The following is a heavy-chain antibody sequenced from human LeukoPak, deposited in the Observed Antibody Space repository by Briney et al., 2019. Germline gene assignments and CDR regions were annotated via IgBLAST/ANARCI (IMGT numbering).Heavy chain of an antibody. CDR2: IYYSGST. J-gene: IGHJ4*02. Sequence: SETLSLTCTVSGGSISSYYRSWIRQPPGKGLEWIGYIYYSGSTNYNPSLKSRVTISVDTSKNQFSLKLSSVTAADTAVYYCARVRSGNFDYWGQGTLVTVSS. CDR3: ARVRSGNFDY. V-gene: IGHV4-59*01. CDR1: GGSISSYY. D-gene: IGHD2-15*01.